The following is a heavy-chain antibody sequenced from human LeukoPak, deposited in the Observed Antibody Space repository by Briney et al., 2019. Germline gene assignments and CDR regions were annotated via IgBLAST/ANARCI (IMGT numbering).Heavy chain of an antibody. V-gene: IGHV1-18*01. J-gene: IGHJ6*03. CDR1: GYTFTSYG. CDR2: LSAYNGNT. D-gene: IGHD6-19*01. Sequence: GASVKVSCKASGYTFTSYGISWVRQAPGQGLEWMGWLSAYNGNTNYAQKPQGRVTMTTDTSTSTAYMELRSLRSDDTAVYYCARVGRGYSSGWSRLYYYYMDVWGKGTTVTVSS. CDR3: ARVGRGYSSGWSRLYYYYMDV.